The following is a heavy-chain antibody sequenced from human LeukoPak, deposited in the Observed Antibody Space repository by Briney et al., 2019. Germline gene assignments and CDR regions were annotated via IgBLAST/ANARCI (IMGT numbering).Heavy chain of an antibody. Sequence: PSETLSLTCTVSGGSISSYYWSWIRQIPGKGLEWIGYIYYTGTTNYNPLFESRATISVDTSKNQFSLKLTSVTAADTAVYFCARGEDFERYYLAYWGQGTLVTVSS. D-gene: IGHD3-9*01. CDR2: IYYTGTT. V-gene: IGHV4-59*01. J-gene: IGHJ4*02. CDR3: ARGEDFERYYLAY. CDR1: GGSISSYY.